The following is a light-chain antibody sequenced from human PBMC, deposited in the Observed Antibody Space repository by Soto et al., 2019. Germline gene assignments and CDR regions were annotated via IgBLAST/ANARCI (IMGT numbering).Light chain of an antibody. CDR3: QQYGSSPWT. Sequence: EIFMTQSPSTLSVSPVEIATLSCRASQSVSSSYLAWYQQKPGQAPRLLIYGASSRATGIPDRFSGSGSGTDFTLTISRLEPEDFAVYYCQQYGSSPWTFGQGTKVDIK. J-gene: IGKJ1*01. CDR1: QSVSSSY. V-gene: IGKV3-20*01. CDR2: GAS.